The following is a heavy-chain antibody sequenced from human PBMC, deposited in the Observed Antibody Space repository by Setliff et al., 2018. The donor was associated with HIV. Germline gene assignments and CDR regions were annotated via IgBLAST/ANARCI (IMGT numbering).Heavy chain of an antibody. CDR3: AREVPNSGSFDAFDI. CDR2: TSHSGKT. V-gene: IGHV4-34*01. CDR1: GGSFSVDGYY. D-gene: IGHD1-26*01. Sequence: PSETLSLTCVVSGGSFSVDGYYWSWIRQSPGKGLEWIGETSHSGKTNYNPSLKSRVTISVDTSKNQFSLKLSSVTAADTAVYYCAREVPNSGSFDAFDIWGQGTMVTVSS. J-gene: IGHJ3*02.